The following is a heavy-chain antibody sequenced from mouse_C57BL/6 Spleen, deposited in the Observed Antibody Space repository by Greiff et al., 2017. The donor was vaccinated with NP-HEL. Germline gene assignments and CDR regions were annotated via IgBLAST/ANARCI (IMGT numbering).Heavy chain of an antibody. J-gene: IGHJ3*01. CDR3: ARNSSGYVY. D-gene: IGHD3-1*01. CDR2: TWWDDDK. V-gene: IGHV8-8*01. CDR1: GFSLSTFGMG. Sequence: QVTLKVSGPGILQPSQTLSLTCSFSGFSLSTFGMGVGWIRQPPGKGLEWLAHTWWDDDKYYNPALKSRLTISKDTSKNQVFLSISNVDTAATATYYCARNSSGYVYWGHGTLVTVSA.